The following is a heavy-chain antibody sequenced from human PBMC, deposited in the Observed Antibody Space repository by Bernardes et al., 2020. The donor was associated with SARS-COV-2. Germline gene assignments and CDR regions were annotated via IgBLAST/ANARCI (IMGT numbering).Heavy chain of an antibody. V-gene: IGHV4-61*01. D-gene: IGHD2-15*01. J-gene: IGHJ3*02. CDR2: IYSTGDT. CDR1: GGSVSTSSFY. CDR3: ARDASGGRSFHI. Sequence: SEPLSLTCSVSGGSVSTSSFYWSWLLQPPGKGLEWIGYIYSTGDTMYNPSLKSRVTISVDRSKNQLSLKLASVTAADTARYYCARDASGGRSFHIWGQGTMVAVSS.